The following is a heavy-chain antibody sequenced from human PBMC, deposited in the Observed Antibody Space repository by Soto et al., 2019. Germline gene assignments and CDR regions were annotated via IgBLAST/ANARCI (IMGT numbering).Heavy chain of an antibody. CDR2: IIPIFGTA. CDR3: ARDGCTNGVCYTGWFDP. J-gene: IGHJ5*02. V-gene: IGHV1-69*01. Sequence: QVQLVQSGAEVKKPGSSVKVSCKASGGTFSSYAISWVRQAPGQGLEWMGGIIPIFGTANYAQKFQGRVTITADESTRTAYMELSSLRSEDTAVYYCARDGCTNGVCYTGWFDPWGQGTLVTVSS. CDR1: GGTFSSYA. D-gene: IGHD2-8*01.